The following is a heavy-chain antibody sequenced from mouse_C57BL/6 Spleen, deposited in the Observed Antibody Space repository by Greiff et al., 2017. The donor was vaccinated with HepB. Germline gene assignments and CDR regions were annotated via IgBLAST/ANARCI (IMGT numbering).Heavy chain of an antibody. J-gene: IGHJ1*03. CDR2: ISDGGSYT. CDR3: ASYYSNYVGYFDV. CDR1: GFTFSSYA. Sequence: EVKVVESGGGLVKPGGSLKLSCAASGFTFSSYAMSWVRQTPEKRLEWVATISDGGSYTYYPDNVKGRFTISRDNAKNNLYLQMSHLKSEDTAMYYCASYYSNYVGYFDVWGTGTTVTVSS. V-gene: IGHV5-4*03. D-gene: IGHD2-5*01.